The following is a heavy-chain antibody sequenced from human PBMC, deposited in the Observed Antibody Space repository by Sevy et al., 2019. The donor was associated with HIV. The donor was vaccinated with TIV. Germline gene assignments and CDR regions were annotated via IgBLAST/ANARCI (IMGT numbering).Heavy chain of an antibody. D-gene: IGHD3-3*01. CDR2: IYSDGST. CDR3: AGGGPICGLVRNYFDY. J-gene: IGHJ4*02. V-gene: IGHV3-66*01. CDR1: GFSVNSNY. Sequence: GGSLRLSCAASGFSVNSNYMTWVRQAPGKGLDWVSIIYSDGSTKNADALKGRFTISRDNSKNTMYLRMNSPRVEDTAIDDCAGGGPICGLVRNYFDYWGQGTLVTVSS.